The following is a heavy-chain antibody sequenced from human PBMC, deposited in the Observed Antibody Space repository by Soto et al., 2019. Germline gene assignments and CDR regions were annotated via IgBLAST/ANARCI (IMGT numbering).Heavy chain of an antibody. D-gene: IGHD3-10*01. Sequence: QLQLQESGPGLVKPSETLSLTCTVSDGSISSTTYYWGWIRQPPGKGLEWIGTIYYSGSTYYNPTLKSRVSISVDTSKNQFSRRLSSVTAADTAVYYCARHYTYYYGSGDRGYFDYWGQGSLVTVSS. CDR3: ARHYTYYYGSGDRGYFDY. CDR1: DGSISSTTYY. J-gene: IGHJ4*02. V-gene: IGHV4-39*01. CDR2: IYYSGST.